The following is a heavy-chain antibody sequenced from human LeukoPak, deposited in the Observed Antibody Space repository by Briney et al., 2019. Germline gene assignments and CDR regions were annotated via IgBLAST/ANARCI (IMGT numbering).Heavy chain of an antibody. J-gene: IGHJ4*02. CDR2: IHSSGST. D-gene: IGHD1-26*01. Sequence: KSSETLSLTCAVYGGSFSGYYWSWIRQPPGKGLEWIGLIHSSGSTTYNPSLKSRVTMSIDTSKNQFSLHLTSVTAADTAVYYCARDIREAGESHYFDYWGQGALVTVTS. CDR3: ARDIREAGESHYFDY. V-gene: IGHV4-34*11. CDR1: GGSFSGYY.